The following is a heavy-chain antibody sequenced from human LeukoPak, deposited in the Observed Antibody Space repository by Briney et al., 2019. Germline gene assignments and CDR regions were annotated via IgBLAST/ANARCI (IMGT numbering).Heavy chain of an antibody. CDR3: AKDKAPLYSGYDWDLDF. CDR2: ISWNSAYI. CDR1: GFTFHHYA. D-gene: IGHD5-12*01. J-gene: IGHJ4*02. V-gene: IGHV3-9*01. Sequence: TGRSLRLSCAASGFTFHHYAIHWVRQVPGKGLEWVSGISWNSAYIGYADSVKGRFTISRDNAKNSVYLQMSSLRAEDTALYYCAKDKAPLYSGYDWDLDFWGQGTMVTVSS.